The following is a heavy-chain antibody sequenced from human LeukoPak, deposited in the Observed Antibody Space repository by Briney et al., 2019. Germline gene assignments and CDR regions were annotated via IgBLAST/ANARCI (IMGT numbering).Heavy chain of an antibody. CDR1: GGSLSDYY. Sequence: SETLSLTCAVYGGSLSDYYWSWIRQPPGKGLEWIGEINHSGSTNYNPSLKSRVTISVDTSKNQFSLNLMSVTAADTAVYYCTRDTGTTGEVKFDPWGQGTLVTVSS. V-gene: IGHV4-34*01. J-gene: IGHJ5*02. CDR3: TRDTGTTGEVKFDP. CDR2: INHSGST. D-gene: IGHD4-17*01.